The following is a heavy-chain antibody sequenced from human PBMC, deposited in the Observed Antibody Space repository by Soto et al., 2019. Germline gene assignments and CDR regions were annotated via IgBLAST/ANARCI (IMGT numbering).Heavy chain of an antibody. V-gene: IGHV3-13*01. J-gene: IGHJ4*02. CDR1: GFTFDSYD. CDR2: IGTVGDT. Sequence: EVQLVESGGGLVRPGGSLRLSCAASGFTFDSYDMHWVRQAAGKPLEWVSSIGTVGDTYYQDPVKGRFTFSRDNGKSSLSLQVNSLRVEDTAIYFCARGAPTGSFLFDYWGQGILVAVSS. CDR3: ARGAPTGSFLFDY. D-gene: IGHD1-26*01.